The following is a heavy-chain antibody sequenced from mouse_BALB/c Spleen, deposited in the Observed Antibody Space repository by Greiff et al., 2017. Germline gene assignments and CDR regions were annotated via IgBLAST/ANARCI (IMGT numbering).Heavy chain of an antibody. CDR1: GYTFTSYT. CDR2: INPSSGYT. CDR3: ARLTTDWYFDV. D-gene: IGHD1-1*01. Sequence: VQLKESGAELARPGASVKMSCKASGYTFTSYTMHWVKQRPGQGLEWIGYINPSSGYTNYNQKFKDKATLTADKSSSTAYMQLSSLTSEDSAVYYCARLTTDWYFDVWGAGTTVTVSS. J-gene: IGHJ1*01. V-gene: IGHV1-4*01.